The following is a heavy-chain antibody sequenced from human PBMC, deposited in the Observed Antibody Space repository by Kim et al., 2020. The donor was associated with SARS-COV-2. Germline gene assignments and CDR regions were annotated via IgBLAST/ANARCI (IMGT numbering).Heavy chain of an antibody. CDR2: VYPDDSDT. D-gene: IGHD3-22*01. J-gene: IGHJ4*02. Sequence: GESLKISCQGSGYRFTTYWIGWVRQMPGKGLEWMGIVYPDDSDTRYRPSFQGQVTISADKSITTAYLQWSSLEASDTAMYYCVRADSSGFYPYYFFDYWGQGTLATVSA. CDR1: GYRFTTYW. V-gene: IGHV5-51*01. CDR3: VRADSSGFYPYYFFDY.